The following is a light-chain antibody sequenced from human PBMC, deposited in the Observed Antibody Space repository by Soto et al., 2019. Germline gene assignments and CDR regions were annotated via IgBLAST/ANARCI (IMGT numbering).Light chain of an antibody. J-gene: IGKJ1*01. CDR1: QSVSTY. CDR2: DAS. CDR3: QQRSNWPPTWT. Sequence: EIVLTQSPATLSLSPGERATLSCRASQSVSTYLAWYQQKPGQAPRLLIYDASKRATGIPARFSGSGSGTEFTLTITSLEPADFGVYYCQQRSNWPPTWTFGQGTKVEIK. V-gene: IGKV3-11*01.